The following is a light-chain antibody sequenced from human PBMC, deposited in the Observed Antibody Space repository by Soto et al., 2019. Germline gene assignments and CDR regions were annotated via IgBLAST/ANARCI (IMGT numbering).Light chain of an antibody. CDR3: HQYGSAART. Sequence: IVLTQSPGTLPLSSGERATMPXRPSRSFSLIYLAWYQQKHGXPPTXXXDGXSSRPNGSPDRLSGSGSGTAFTRPISRLEPDDSVCYYCHQYGSAARTFGGGTKVDNK. CDR2: GXS. V-gene: IGKV3-20*01. CDR1: RSFSLIY. J-gene: IGKJ4*02.